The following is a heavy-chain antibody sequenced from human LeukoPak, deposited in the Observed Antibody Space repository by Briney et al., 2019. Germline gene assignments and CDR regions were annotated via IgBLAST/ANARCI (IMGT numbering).Heavy chain of an antibody. J-gene: IGHJ6*03. CDR1: GHSISSGYY. D-gene: IGHD4-11*01. V-gene: IGHV4-38-2*01. CDR2: MYHRGST. Sequence: PSETLSLTCSVSGHSISSGYYWGWIRQPPGKGLEWIGTMYHRGSTYYNPSLKSRVTMPGDTSKNHFSLKLSSVIAADAAVYYCARHRGDNSNPRYYFYYMDVWGKGTTVTVSS. CDR3: ARHRGDNSNPRYYFYYMDV.